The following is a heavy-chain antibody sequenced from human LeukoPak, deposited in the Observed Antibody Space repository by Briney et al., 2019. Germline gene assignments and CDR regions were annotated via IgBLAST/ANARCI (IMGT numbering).Heavy chain of an antibody. CDR2: ISYTGST. CDR1: GGSISSSGYY. CDR3: VRQLGSGRWSFDY. Sequence: SETLSLTCTVSGGSISSSGYYWGWIRQPPGKGLEWIGTISYTGSTYYNPSLKSRVTISVDTSNNQFSLKLSSVTATDTAVYYCVRQLGSGRWSFDYWGQGTLVTVSS. D-gene: IGHD6-19*01. J-gene: IGHJ4*02. V-gene: IGHV4-39*01.